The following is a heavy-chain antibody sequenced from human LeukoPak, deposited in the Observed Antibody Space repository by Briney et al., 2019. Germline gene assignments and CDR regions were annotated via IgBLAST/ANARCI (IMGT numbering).Heavy chain of an antibody. J-gene: IGHJ4*02. V-gene: IGHV3-30*18. CDR3: AKDLDYYDSSGYYLPDY. CDR2: ISYDGSNK. CDR1: GFTFSSYG. Sequence: PGGSLRLSCAASGFTFSSYGMHWVRQAPGKGLEWVAVISYDGSNKYYADSVKGRFTISRDNSKNTLYLKMNSLRAEETAVYYCAKDLDYYDSSGYYLPDYWGQGTLVTVSS. D-gene: IGHD3-22*01.